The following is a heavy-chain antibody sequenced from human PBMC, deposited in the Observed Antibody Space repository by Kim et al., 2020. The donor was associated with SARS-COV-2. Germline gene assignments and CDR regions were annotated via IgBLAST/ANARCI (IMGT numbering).Heavy chain of an antibody. Sequence: SPALNSRVTISGDTVKNQFSLELNSVTVADTAVYYCARRRYDGGGYYIDYWGQGTLVTVSS. J-gene: IGHJ4*02. D-gene: IGHD3-22*01. V-gene: IGHV4-4*09. CDR3: ARRRYDGGGYYIDY.